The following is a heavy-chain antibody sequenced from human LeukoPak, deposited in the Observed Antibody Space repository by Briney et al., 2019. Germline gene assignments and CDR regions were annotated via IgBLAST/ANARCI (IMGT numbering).Heavy chain of an antibody. CDR3: ARRSYTFGGVIAFDY. Sequence: GASVKVSCKASGYTFTSYDINWVRQATGQGLGWMGWMNPNSGNTGYAQKFQGRVTMTRNTSISTAYMELSSLRSEDTAVYYCARRSYTFGGVIAFDYWGQGTLVTVSS. V-gene: IGHV1-8*01. CDR2: MNPNSGNT. J-gene: IGHJ4*02. CDR1: GYTFTSYD. D-gene: IGHD3-16*02.